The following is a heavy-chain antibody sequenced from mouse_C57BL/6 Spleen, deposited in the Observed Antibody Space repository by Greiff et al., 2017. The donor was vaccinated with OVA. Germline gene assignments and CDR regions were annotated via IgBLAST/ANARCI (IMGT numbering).Heavy chain of an antibody. Sequence: VQLQQSGAELVKPGASVKLSCKASGYTFTSYWMHWVKQRPGQGLEWIGMIHPNSGSTNYNEKFKSKATLTVDKSSSTAYMQLSSLTSEDSAVYYCAREDGSFYAMDYWGQGTSVTVSS. CDR1: GYTFTSYW. J-gene: IGHJ4*01. CDR3: AREDGSFYAMDY. CDR2: IHPNSGST. V-gene: IGHV1-64*01.